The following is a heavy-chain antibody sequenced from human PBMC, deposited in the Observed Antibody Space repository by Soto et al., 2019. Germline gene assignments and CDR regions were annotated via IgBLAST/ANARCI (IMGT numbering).Heavy chain of an antibody. J-gene: IGHJ3*02. D-gene: IGHD3-3*01. CDR2: IYYSGST. Sequence: SETLSLTCTVSGGSISSSSYYWGWIRQPPGKGLEWIGSIYYSGSTYYNPSLKSRVTISVDTSKNQFSLKLSSVTAADTAVYYCARHVTIFGVVIIAAFDIWGQGTMVTVSS. CDR1: GGSISSSSYY. V-gene: IGHV4-39*01. CDR3: ARHVTIFGVVIIAAFDI.